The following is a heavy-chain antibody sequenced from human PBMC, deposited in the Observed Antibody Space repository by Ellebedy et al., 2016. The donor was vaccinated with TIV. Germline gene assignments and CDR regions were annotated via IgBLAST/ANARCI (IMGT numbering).Heavy chain of an antibody. CDR2: INAGNANT. CDR3: ARDPEGAYYYGSGKFDY. V-gene: IGHV1-3*01. CDR1: GYTFTSYA. Sequence: ASVKVSCXASGYTFTSYAMHWVRQAPGQSLEWLGWINAGNANTKYSQKFQGRVTITRDTSASTVYMEMSNLKSEDTAVFYCARDPEGAYYYGSGKFDYWGQGTLVTVSS. J-gene: IGHJ4*02. D-gene: IGHD3-10*01.